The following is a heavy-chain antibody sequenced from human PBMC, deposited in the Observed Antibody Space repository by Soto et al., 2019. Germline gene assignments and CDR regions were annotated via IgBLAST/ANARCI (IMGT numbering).Heavy chain of an antibody. CDR3: ARPYGGKIGDAPDL. V-gene: IGHV3-23*01. J-gene: IGHJ3*01. Sequence: LRLSCLASGFTFSSYAMSWVRQVPGKGLEWVSTISDAAGSAYYVDSVKGRFTISRDNSKKTLYLQMNSLRAEDSAVYYCARPYGGKIGDAPDLWGPGTMVTVSS. D-gene: IGHD4-17*01. CDR1: GFTFSSYA. CDR2: ISDAAGSA.